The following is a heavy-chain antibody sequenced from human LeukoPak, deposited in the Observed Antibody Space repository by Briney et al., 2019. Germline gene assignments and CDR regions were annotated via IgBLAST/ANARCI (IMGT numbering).Heavy chain of an antibody. CDR3: AKVTIFGVVIIPSNPGGFDP. J-gene: IGHJ5*02. Sequence: AGGSLRLSCAASGFTFSSYEVNRVRQAPGKGLEWVSYISSSGSTIYYAETVKCRFTMYRDNPKNTLYVQMNSLRAEDPAVYYCAKVTIFGVVIIPSNPGGFDPWGQGTLVTVSS. CDR1: GFTFSSYE. V-gene: IGHV3-48*03. D-gene: IGHD3-3*01. CDR2: ISSSGSTI.